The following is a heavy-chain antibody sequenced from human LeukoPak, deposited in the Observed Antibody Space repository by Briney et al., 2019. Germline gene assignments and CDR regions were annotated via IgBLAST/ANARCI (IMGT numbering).Heavy chain of an antibody. CDR3: ARSTTVVTSPDY. Sequence: SETLSLTCTVSGGSISSSGYYWGWIRQPPGKGLEWIGNIYYSGSTYYNPSLKSRVTISVDTSKNQFSLKVYSVTAADTAVYYCARSTTVVTSPDYWGQGTLVTVSS. D-gene: IGHD4-23*01. CDR1: GGSISSSGYY. J-gene: IGHJ4*02. V-gene: IGHV4-39*07. CDR2: IYYSGST.